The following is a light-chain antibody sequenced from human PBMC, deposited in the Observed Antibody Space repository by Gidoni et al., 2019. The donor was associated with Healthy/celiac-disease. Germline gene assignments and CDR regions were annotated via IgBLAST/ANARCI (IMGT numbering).Light chain of an antibody. Sequence: DIVMTQSPLSLHVTPGEPASISCRSSQSLLHSNGYNYLDWYLQKPGHSPQLLIYLGSNRASGVPDRFSGSGSGTDFTLKISSVEAEDVGVYYCMQALQPPWTFGQGTKVEIK. CDR3: MQALQPPWT. CDR1: QSLLHSNGYNY. CDR2: LGS. V-gene: IGKV2-28*01. J-gene: IGKJ1*01.